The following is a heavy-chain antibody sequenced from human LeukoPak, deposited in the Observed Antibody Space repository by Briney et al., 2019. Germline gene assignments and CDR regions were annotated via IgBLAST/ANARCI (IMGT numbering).Heavy chain of an antibody. CDR3: ARGSVRGIIKRPAYYYYMDV. CDR2: ISSSGSPI. J-gene: IGHJ6*03. CDR1: GFTFSDFY. Sequence: GGSLRLSCAASGFTFSDFYVTWIRQATGKGLEWVSYISSSGSPIYYADSVKGRFTVSRDNAKNSLYLQMNSLRAEDTAVYYCARGSVRGIIKRPAYYYYMDVWGKGTTVTVSS. V-gene: IGHV3-11*01. D-gene: IGHD3-10*01.